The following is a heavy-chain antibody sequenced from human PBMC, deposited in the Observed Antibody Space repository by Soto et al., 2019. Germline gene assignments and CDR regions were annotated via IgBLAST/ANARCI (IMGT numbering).Heavy chain of an antibody. CDR1: GGSIRSGGYY. D-gene: IGHD5-18*01. CDR3: ARDRLMATAGTARHYFGLDV. CDR2: IYYSGNT. Sequence: SETLSLTCTVSGGSIRSGGYYWSWVRQNPRRGLEWIGNIYYSGNTYYNPSLKSRLTTSVDTSKNQFSLNLSSVTAADTAVYYCARDRLMATAGTARHYFGLDVWGQGTTVTVSS. V-gene: IGHV4-31*03. J-gene: IGHJ6*02.